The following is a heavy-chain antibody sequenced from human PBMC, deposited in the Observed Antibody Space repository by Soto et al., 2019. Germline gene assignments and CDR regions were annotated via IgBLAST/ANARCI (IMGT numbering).Heavy chain of an antibody. CDR3: ARASGVVEPDYYYYYGMDV. Sequence: SETLSLTCTVSDGAISSGGYYWSWIRQHPGKGLEWIGYIYYSGSTYYNPSLKSRVTISVDTSKNQFSLKLSSVTAADTAVYYCARASGVVEPDYYYYYGMDVWGQGTTVTVSS. CDR2: IYYSGST. V-gene: IGHV4-31*03. J-gene: IGHJ6*02. D-gene: IGHD2-15*01. CDR1: DGAISSGGYY.